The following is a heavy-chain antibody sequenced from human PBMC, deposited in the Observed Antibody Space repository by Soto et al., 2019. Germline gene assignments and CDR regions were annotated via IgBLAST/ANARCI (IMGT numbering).Heavy chain of an antibody. CDR2: IYTRGST. CDR1: GGSISSYY. V-gene: IGHV4-4*07. D-gene: IGHD6-6*01. J-gene: IGHJ4*02. CDR3: ARDQFFIAACHWETGGFDS. Sequence: SETLSLTCTVSGGSISSYYWSWIRQPAGKGLEWIGRIYTRGSTNYTPTLKIRVTIAVETSKKQLSLKLSSVTAADTAVYYCARDQFFIAACHWETGGFDSWGQGTLVTVSS.